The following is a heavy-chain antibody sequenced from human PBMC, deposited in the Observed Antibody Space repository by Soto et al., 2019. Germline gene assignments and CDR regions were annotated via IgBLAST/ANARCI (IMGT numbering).Heavy chain of an antibody. CDR1: GFLVNSAY. CDR3: ARIGYSFAWGY. D-gene: IGHD5-18*01. CDR2: INSDGST. Sequence: EVQLVESGGGLIPPGGSLRLSCAASGFLVNSAYMTWVRQAPGKGLEWLSMINSDGSTLYAESVKGRFTSSRDNSKNRLDLQMNSLRAEDTAMYYCARIGYSFAWGYWGQGTLVIVTS. V-gene: IGHV3-53*01. J-gene: IGHJ4*02.